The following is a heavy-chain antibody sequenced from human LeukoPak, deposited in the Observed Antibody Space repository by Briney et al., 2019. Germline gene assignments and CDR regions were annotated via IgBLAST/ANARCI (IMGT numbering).Heavy chain of an antibody. CDR1: GGSISSYY. D-gene: IGHD3-9*01. V-gene: IGHV4-4*07. CDR2: IYTSGST. Sequence: SETLSLTCTVSGGSISSYYWSWIRQPAGKGLEWIGRIYTSGSTNYNPSLKSRVTMSVDTSKNQFSLKLSSVTAADTAVYYCARDLRFPPSQKPNYDILTGRGLSYFDYWGQGTLVTVSS. J-gene: IGHJ4*02. CDR3: ARDLRFPPSQKPNYDILTGRGLSYFDY.